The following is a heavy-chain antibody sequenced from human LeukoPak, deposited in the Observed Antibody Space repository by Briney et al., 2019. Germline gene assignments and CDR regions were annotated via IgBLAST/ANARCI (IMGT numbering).Heavy chain of an antibody. D-gene: IGHD3-22*01. CDR1: GFTFDDYA. CDR3: AKDIGRGYPWAYGMDV. V-gene: IGHV3-9*01. J-gene: IGHJ6*02. Sequence: PGGSLRLSCAASGFTFDDYAMHWVRQAPGKGLEWVSGISWNSGSIGYADSVKGRFTISSDNAKNSLYLQMNSLRAEDTALYYCAKDIGRGYPWAYGMDVWGQGTTVTVSS. CDR2: ISWNSGSI.